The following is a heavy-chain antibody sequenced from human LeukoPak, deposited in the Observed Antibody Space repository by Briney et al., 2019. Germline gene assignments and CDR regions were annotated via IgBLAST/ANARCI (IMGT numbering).Heavy chain of an antibody. J-gene: IGHJ2*01. D-gene: IGHD4-17*01. CDR2: IYYSGST. Sequence: PSETLSLTCIVSGGSISRGGYYWSWIRQHPGKGLEWIGYIYYSGSTYYNPCLKSRVTISVDTSKNQFSLKLSSVTAADTAVYCCARVSTVTTWYFDLWGRGTLVTVSS. V-gene: IGHV4-30-4*08. CDR3: ARVSTVTTWYFDL. CDR1: GGSISRGGYY.